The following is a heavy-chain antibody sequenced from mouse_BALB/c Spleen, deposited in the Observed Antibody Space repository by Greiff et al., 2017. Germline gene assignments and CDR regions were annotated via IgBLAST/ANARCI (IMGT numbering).Heavy chain of an antibody. V-gene: IGHV2-9*02. Sequence: VQLVESGPGLVAPSQSLSITCTVSGFSLTSYGVHWVRQPPGKGLEWMGVIWAGGSTNYNSALMSRLSISKDNSKGQVFLKMNSLQTDDTAMYYCARVDDGYSYYAMDYWGQGTSVTVSS. J-gene: IGHJ4*01. CDR2: IWAGGST. CDR3: ARVDDGYSYYAMDY. D-gene: IGHD2-3*01. CDR1: GFSLTSYG.